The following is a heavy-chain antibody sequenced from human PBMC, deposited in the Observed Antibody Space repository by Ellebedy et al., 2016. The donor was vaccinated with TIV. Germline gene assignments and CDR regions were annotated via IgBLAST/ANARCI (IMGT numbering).Heavy chain of an antibody. J-gene: IGHJ3*01. CDR1: GFTFSHYA. V-gene: IGHV3-23*01. CDR3: ARDPVGVGPALDV. Sequence: PGGSLRLSCAASGFTFSHYAMSRVRQAPGKGLEWVSTLGGDGDSTYYADSVQGRFTISRDNSKDTLYLQMNSLRAEDTAIYYCARDPVGVGPALDVWGQGTMVTVSS. D-gene: IGHD4-23*01. CDR2: LGGDGDST.